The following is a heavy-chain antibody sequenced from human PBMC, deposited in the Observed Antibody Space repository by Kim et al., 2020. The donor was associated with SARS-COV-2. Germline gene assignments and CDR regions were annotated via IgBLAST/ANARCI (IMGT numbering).Heavy chain of an antibody. CDR3: ARVLSSWYEDNWFDP. J-gene: IGHJ5*02. V-gene: IGHV4-4*02. Sequence: PSLKSRVTISVDKSKNQFSLKLSSVTAADTAVYYCARVLSSWYEDNWFDPWGQGTLVTVSS. D-gene: IGHD6-13*01.